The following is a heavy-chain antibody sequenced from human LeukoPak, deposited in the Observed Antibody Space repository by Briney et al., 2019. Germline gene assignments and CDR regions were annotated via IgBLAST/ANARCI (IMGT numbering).Heavy chain of an antibody. D-gene: IGHD6-13*01. V-gene: IGHV4-39*07. CDR3: ARDGIAAAGYYYYYMDV. CDR2: IYYSGST. Sequence: PSETLSLTCTVSGGSISSSSYYWGWIRQPPGKGLEGIGRIYYSGSTYYNPSLKSRVTISVDTSKNQFSLKLSSVTAADTAVYYCARDGIAAAGYYYYYMDVWGKGTTVTVSS. CDR1: GGSISSSSYY. J-gene: IGHJ6*03.